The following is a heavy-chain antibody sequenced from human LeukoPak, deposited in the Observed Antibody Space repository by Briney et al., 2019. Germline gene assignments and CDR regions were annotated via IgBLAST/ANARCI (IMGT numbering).Heavy chain of an antibody. J-gene: IGHJ6*03. CDR3: ARGGVRFLEWLGNYYYYMDV. V-gene: IGHV1-8*01. CDR2: MNPNSGNT. D-gene: IGHD3-3*01. CDR1: GYTFTSYD. Sequence: ASVKVSCKASGYTFTSYDINWVRQATGQGLEWMGWMNPNSGNTGYAQKFQGRVTMTRNTSIGTAYMELSSLRSEDTAVYYCARGGVRFLEWLGNYYYYMDVWGKGTTVTVSS.